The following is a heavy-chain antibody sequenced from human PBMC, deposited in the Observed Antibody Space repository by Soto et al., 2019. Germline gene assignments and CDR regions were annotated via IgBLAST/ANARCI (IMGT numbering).Heavy chain of an antibody. CDR1: GDSITTGDYY. V-gene: IGHV4-30-4*02. D-gene: IGHD2-15*01. CDR3: ARWNQSQGYSPYNWFDT. J-gene: IGHJ5*02. Sequence: PSDTLSLTCTVSGDSITTGDYYWSWTRQPPGKGLEWLGYIHYSGTTYYNPSLKSRVSISIDTSKNQFSLNLASVTAADTAVYYCARWNQSQGYSPYNWFDTWGQGSLVTVSS. CDR2: IHYSGTT.